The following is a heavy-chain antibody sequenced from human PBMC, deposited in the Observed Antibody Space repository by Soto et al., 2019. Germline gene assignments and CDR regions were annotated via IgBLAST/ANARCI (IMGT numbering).Heavy chain of an antibody. CDR3: ARDPYDYVWGRDGMDV. Sequence: SETLSLTCTVSGGSISNYYWSWIRQPPGQGLEWIGYIYYSGTTNYNPSLRSRVTTSVDTSKNQFSLRLSSVTAADTAVYYCARDPYDYVWGRDGMDVWGQGTTVTVSS. D-gene: IGHD3-16*01. CDR1: GGSISNYY. CDR2: IYYSGTT. J-gene: IGHJ6*02. V-gene: IGHV4-59*01.